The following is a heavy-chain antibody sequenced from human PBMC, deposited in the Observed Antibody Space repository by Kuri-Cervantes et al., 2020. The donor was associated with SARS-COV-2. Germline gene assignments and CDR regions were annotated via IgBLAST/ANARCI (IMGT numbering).Heavy chain of an antibody. Sequence: ETLSLTCAASGFTFSSYSMNWVRQAPGKGLEWVSSISSSSSYIYYADSVKGRFTISRDNAKNSLYLQMNSLRAEDTAVYYCARDTVRGVIRYYFDYWGQGTPVTVSS. J-gene: IGHJ4*02. V-gene: IGHV3-21*01. CDR1: GFTFSSYS. CDR2: ISSSSSYI. D-gene: IGHD3-16*02. CDR3: ARDTVRGVIRYYFDY.